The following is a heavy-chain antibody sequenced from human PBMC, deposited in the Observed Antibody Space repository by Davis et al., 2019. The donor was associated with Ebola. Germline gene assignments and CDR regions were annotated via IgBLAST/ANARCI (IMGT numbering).Heavy chain of an antibody. V-gene: IGHV3-30*04. CDR3: AGVRPRGGCLDV. D-gene: IGHD3-10*01. CDR2: ISYDETDK. J-gene: IGHJ6*02. CDR1: GFTFSTYA. Sequence: PGGSLSLSCTVSGFTFSTYAMHWVRQTPGKGLEWVAVISYDETDKFYADSVKGRFTISRDNSRNTLYLQLNSLRSEDTAVYYCAGVRPRGGCLDVWGQGTTVTVSS.